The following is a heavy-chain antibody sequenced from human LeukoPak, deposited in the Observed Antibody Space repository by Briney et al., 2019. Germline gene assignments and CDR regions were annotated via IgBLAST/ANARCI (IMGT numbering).Heavy chain of an antibody. D-gene: IGHD5-24*01. Sequence: SETLSLTCTVSGGSISSYYWSWIRQPPGKGLEWIGYIYYSGSTNYNPSLKSRVTISVDTSKNQFSLKLSSVTAADTAVYYCARGETPRNFDYWGQGTLVTVSS. CDR3: ARGETPRNFDY. CDR1: GGSISSYY. J-gene: IGHJ4*02. CDR2: IYYSGST. V-gene: IGHV4-59*01.